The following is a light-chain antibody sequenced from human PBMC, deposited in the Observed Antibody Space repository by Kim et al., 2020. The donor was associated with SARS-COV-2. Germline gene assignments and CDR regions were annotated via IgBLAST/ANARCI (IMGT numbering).Light chain of an antibody. CDR3: AAWDGGHWV. CDR2: SND. V-gene: IGLV1-44*01. CDR1: RANIGYKA. Sequence: PGQRVTISCSGSRANIGYKAVNWYQQLPGTAPKLLIYSNDQRPSGVPDRFSGSKSGTSASLAISGIQSEDEAGYYCAAWDGGHWVFGGGTKLTVL. J-gene: IGLJ3*02.